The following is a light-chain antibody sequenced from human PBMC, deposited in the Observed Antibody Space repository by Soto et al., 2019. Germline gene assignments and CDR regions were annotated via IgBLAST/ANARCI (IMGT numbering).Light chain of an antibody. V-gene: IGKV3-20*01. J-gene: IGKJ1*01. Sequence: EIFLTQSPGTLSLSPGERATLSRRASQSVTDSFLALYQQRPGQAPRLLMYGASIRATDISDRFSGGGAGTDFTLTISRLEPEDFAVYYCHQYNGWPRTFGQGTKVDIK. CDR3: HQYNGWPRT. CDR2: GAS. CDR1: QSVTDSF.